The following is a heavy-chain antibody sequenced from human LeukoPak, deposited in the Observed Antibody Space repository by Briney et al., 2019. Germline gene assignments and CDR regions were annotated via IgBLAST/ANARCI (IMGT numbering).Heavy chain of an antibody. CDR2: IYPGDSDT. V-gene: IGHV5-51*01. Sequence: GGSLEIPWQGSGYSFTSYWIGWVRQMPGKGLEGIGIIYPGDSDTRYSPSFQGQITISADKAISTAYPQWSSLKASDTAMYYCARGYDRSSYYPGWWGQATLVTVSS. D-gene: IGHD3-22*01. CDR3: ARGYDRSSYYPGW. J-gene: IGHJ4*02. CDR1: GYSFTSYW.